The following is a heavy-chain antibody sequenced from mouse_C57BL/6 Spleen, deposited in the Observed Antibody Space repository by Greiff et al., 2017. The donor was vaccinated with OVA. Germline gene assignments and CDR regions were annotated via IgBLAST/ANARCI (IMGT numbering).Heavy chain of an antibody. CDR2: ISNGGGST. CDR1: GFTFSDYY. Sequence: EVQLVESGGGLVQPGGSLKLSCAASGFTFSDYYMYWVRQTPEKRLEWVAYISNGGGSTYYPDTVKGRFTISRDNAKNTLYLQMSRLKSEDTAMYYCAKLGRRAYWGQGTLVTVSA. J-gene: IGHJ3*01. D-gene: IGHD4-1*01. CDR3: AKLGRRAY. V-gene: IGHV5-12*01.